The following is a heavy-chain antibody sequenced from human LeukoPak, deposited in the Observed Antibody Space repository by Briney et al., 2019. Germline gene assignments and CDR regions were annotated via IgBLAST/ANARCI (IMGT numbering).Heavy chain of an antibody. CDR1: GYTFTGYY. J-gene: IGHJ4*02. D-gene: IGHD3-10*01. V-gene: IGHV1-2*02. Sequence: ASVKVSCKASGYTFTGYYMHWVRQAPGQGLEWMGWINPNSGGTNYAQKFQGRVTMTRDTSISTAYMELSRLRSDDTAVYYCTRGLWFGDNGDYWGQGTLVTVSS. CDR3: TRGLWFGDNGDY. CDR2: INPNSGGT.